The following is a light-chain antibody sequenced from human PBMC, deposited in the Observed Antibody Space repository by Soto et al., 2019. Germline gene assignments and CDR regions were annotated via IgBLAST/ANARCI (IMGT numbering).Light chain of an antibody. CDR2: DAS. V-gene: IGKV3-11*01. CDR1: QSVDIY. CDR3: QQRANWPWT. J-gene: IGKJ1*01. Sequence: EIVLTQSPATLSLSPGERATLSCRASQSVDIYLSWYQQKPGQAPRLLFHDASNRANGIPARFSGSGSGTDFTLTISSLEPEDFAVYYCQQRANWPWTFGQGTNVEI.